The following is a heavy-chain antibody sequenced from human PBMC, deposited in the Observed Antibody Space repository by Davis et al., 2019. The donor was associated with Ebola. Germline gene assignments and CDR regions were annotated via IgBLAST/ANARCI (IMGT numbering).Heavy chain of an antibody. J-gene: IGHJ6*02. CDR3: ARRNQYQLLRFDV. V-gene: IGHV5-51*01. Sequence: PGGSLRLSCEGSGYIFTSYWIGWVRQMPGKGLEWMGIIYPGDSDTRYSPSFQGQVTISADKSISTAYLQWSSLKASDTAMYYCARRNQYQLLRFDVWGQGTTVTVSS. CDR1: GYIFTSYW. CDR2: IYPGDSDT. D-gene: IGHD2-2*01.